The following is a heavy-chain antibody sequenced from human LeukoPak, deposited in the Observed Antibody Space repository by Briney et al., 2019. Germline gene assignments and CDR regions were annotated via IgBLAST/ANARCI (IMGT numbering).Heavy chain of an antibody. D-gene: IGHD1-14*01. CDR2: IYYSGST. CDR1: GGSISSSSYY. Sequence: SGTLSLTCTVSGGSISSSSYYWGWIRQPPGKGLEWIGSIYYSGSTYYNPSLKSRVTISVDTSKNQFSLKLSSVTAADTAVYYCARGPYRGAFDIWGQGTMVTVSS. V-gene: IGHV4-39*07. J-gene: IGHJ3*02. CDR3: ARGPYRGAFDI.